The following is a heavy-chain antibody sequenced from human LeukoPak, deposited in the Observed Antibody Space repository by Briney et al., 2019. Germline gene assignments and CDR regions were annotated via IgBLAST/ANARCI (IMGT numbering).Heavy chain of an antibody. V-gene: IGHV4-34*01. D-gene: IGHD3-9*01. CDR3: ARGLHYNILTGGMDV. CDR1: GGSFSGYY. J-gene: IGHJ6*02. CDR2: MSHTGAT. Sequence: SETLSLACAVFGGSFSGYYWSWIRQSSEKGLEWIGEMSHTGATNYNPSLKSRVTVSVDTSKKQFPLNLRSVTAADTAVYYCARGLHYNILTGGMDVWGQGTTVIVSS.